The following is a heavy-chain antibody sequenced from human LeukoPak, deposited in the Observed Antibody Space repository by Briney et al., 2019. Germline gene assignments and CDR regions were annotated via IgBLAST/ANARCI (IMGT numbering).Heavy chain of an antibody. J-gene: IGHJ4*02. V-gene: IGHV3-74*01. CDR1: GFTFSTYW. CDR2: IHGEGSGI. CDR3: ARFDDSRGFYSPSFDY. D-gene: IGHD3-22*01. Sequence: GGSLRLSCAASGFTFSTYWMHWVRQAPGKGLVWVSRIHGEGSGISYADSVKGRFTISRDNAKNTLYLQMNSLRAEDTAVHYCARFDDSRGFYSPSFDYWGQGTLVTVSS.